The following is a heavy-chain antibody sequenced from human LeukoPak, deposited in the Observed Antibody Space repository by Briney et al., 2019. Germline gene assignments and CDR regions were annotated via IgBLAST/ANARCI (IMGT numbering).Heavy chain of an antibody. J-gene: IGHJ4*02. V-gene: IGHV3-30*18. CDR3: AKDGDCGGGGCFPNNFNY. D-gene: IGHD2-15*01. Sequence: PGRSLRLSCAASGFMFSDYGMHWVRQAPGKGLEWVAVISSDGSSKNYADSVKGRFTMSRDNSKNTLYLQMNSLRIEDTAVYYCAKDGDCGGGGCFPNNFNYWGQGTLVTVSS. CDR2: ISSDGSSK. CDR1: GFMFSDYG.